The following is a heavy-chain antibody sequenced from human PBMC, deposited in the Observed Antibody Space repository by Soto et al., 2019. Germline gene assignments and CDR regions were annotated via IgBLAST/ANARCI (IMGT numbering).Heavy chain of an antibody. Sequence: QVQLVGSGGGLVKPGGSLRLSCAASGFTFSDYYMSWIRQAPGKGLEWISYISTSGTTIYYADSVKGRFTVSRDNAKNSLSPQMNCLRAEDTAVYYCARDPVSSTGLGSGMDVWGQGTTVTVSS. CDR3: ARDPVSSTGLGSGMDV. D-gene: IGHD6-19*01. J-gene: IGHJ6*02. V-gene: IGHV3-11*01. CDR2: ISTSGTTI. CDR1: GFTFSDYY.